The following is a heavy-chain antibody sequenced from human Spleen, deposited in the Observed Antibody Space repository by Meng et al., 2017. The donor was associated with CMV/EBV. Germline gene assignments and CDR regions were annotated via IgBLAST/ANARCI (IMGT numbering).Heavy chain of an antibody. J-gene: IGHJ4*02. V-gene: IGHV4-34*01. CDR1: GGSFSGYY. CDR2: INHSGST. CDR3: ARVKGYCSSTSCPTYYFDY. Sequence: SETLSLTCAVYGGSFSGYYWSWIRQPPGKGLEWIGEINHSGSTNYNPSLKSRVTISVDTSKNQFSLKLSSVTAADTAVYYCARVKGYCSSTSCPTYYFDYWGQETLVTVSS. D-gene: IGHD2-2*01.